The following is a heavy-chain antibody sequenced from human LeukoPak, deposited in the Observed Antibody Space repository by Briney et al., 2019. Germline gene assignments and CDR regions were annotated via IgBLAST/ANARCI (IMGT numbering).Heavy chain of an antibody. CDR1: GFTFSSYG. Sequence: PGGTLRLSCAASGFTFSSYGMSWVRQAPGKGLEWVSAISGSGGSTYYADSVKGRFTISRDNSKNTLYLQMNSLRAEDTAVYYCATVGDYYDSSGYYYWVPADYWGQGTLVTVSS. D-gene: IGHD3-22*01. CDR3: ATVGDYYDSSGYYYWVPADY. CDR2: ISGSGGST. J-gene: IGHJ4*02. V-gene: IGHV3-23*01.